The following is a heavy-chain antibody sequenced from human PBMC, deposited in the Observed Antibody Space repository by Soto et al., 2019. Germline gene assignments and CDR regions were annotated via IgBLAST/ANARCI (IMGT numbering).Heavy chain of an antibody. CDR1: GFRFSEHA. D-gene: IGHD5-12*01. CDR2: ISYDGSNK. V-gene: IGHV3-30*04. Sequence: QAGGSLRLSCNCSGFRFSEHAMTWVRQAPGKGLEWVAVISYDGSNKYHADSVKGRFTISRDNSRNTLYLQMNSLRLDDTAVYYCAKDAPRYSGFDFSQWGQGTLVTVSS. CDR3: AKDAPRYSGFDFSQ. J-gene: IGHJ4*02.